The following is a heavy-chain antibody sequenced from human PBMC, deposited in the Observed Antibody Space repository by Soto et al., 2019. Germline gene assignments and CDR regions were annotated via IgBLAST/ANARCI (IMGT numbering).Heavy chain of an antibody. CDR3: ARIVYDSSGYNRYYDY. D-gene: IGHD3-22*01. Sequence: QVQLVQSGAEEKKPGASVRVSCTASGYTFSSNAIHWVRQAPGQRLEWMGWINAGYSNTKYSHKLQGRLTITRDTSASTTYMELSSLRSEDTAVYYCARIVYDSSGYNRYYDYWGQGTLVTVSS. J-gene: IGHJ4*02. CDR2: INAGYSNT. V-gene: IGHV1-3*05. CDR1: GYTFSSNA.